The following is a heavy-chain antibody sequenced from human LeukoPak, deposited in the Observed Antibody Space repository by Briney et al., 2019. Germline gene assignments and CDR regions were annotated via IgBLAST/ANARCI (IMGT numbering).Heavy chain of an antibody. CDR2: IYYSGST. J-gene: IGHJ4*02. Sequence: PSETLSLTCTVSGGSISSSSYYWGWIRQPPGKGLEWIGSIYYSGSTYYNPSLKSRVTISVDTSKNQFSLKLSSVTAADTAVYYCARRGDLKWLRLKYYFDYWGQGTLVTVSS. V-gene: IGHV4-39*01. CDR1: GGSISSSSYY. D-gene: IGHD5-12*01. CDR3: ARRGDLKWLRLKYYFDY.